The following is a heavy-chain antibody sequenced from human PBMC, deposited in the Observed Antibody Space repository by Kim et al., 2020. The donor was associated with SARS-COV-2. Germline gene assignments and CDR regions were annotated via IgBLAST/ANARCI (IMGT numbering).Heavy chain of an antibody. CDR1: GFTFSSYA. CDR2: ISGGVGTT. Sequence: GGSLRLSCVASGFTFSSYAMIWVRQAPGKGLEWVSTISGGVGTTYYADSVTGRFTISRDNSKNTLFLEMSSLRAEDTALYYCAKGFVATAGYFDYWGQGALVTVSS. CDR3: AKGFVATAGYFDY. D-gene: IGHD5-12*01. V-gene: IGHV3-23*01. J-gene: IGHJ4*02.